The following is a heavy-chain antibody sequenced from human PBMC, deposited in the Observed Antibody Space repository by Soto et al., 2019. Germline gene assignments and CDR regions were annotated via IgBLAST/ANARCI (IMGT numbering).Heavy chain of an antibody. CDR2: INPSGGST. CDR3: ARVGGVGLLLWFGELLSVSAGDDAFVI. J-gene: IGHJ3*02. D-gene: IGHD3-10*01. V-gene: IGHV1-46*03. Sequence: ASVKVSRKASGYTFTSYYMHWVRQAPGQGLEWMGIINPSGGSTSYAQKFQGRVTMTRDTSTSTVYMELSSLRSEDTAVYYCARVGGVGLLLWFGELLSVSAGDDAFVIWGQGTMVTV. CDR1: GYTFTSYY.